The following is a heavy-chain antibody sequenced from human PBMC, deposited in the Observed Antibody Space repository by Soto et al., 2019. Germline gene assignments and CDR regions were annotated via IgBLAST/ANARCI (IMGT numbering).Heavy chain of an antibody. Sequence: GGSLRLSCAASGFTFSSYAMNWVRQVPGKGPEWVSHISVTGDTYYADSVKGRFTISRDNSKNTLFLQMNSLRAEDTAVYYCAKSLSMATSFDYWGQGTPVTVSS. D-gene: IGHD2-21*01. CDR3: AKSLSMATSFDY. CDR1: GFTFSSYA. J-gene: IGHJ4*02. CDR2: ISVTGDT. V-gene: IGHV3-23*01.